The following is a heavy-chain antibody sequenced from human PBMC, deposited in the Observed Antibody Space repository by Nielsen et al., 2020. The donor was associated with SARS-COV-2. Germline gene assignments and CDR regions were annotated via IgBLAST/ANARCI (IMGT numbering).Heavy chain of an antibody. V-gene: IGHV3-30*18. CDR1: GFTFSTYG. Sequence: LKISCAASGFTFSTYGMHWVRQAPGKGLEWVAAISYDGSNKYYVDSVKGRFTISRDNSKNTLYLQMSSLREEDTAVYYCAKDWTAIVVVPSGGVDYWGQGTLVTVSS. CDR2: ISYDGSNK. J-gene: IGHJ4*02. CDR3: AKDWTAIVVVPSGGVDY. D-gene: IGHD2-15*01.